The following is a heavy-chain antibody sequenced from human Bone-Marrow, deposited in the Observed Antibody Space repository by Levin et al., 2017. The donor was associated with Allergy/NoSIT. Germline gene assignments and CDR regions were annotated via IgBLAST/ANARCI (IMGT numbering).Heavy chain of an antibody. J-gene: IGHJ4*02. Sequence: LSLTCATSGFTFDYYAVTWVRQAPGKGLQWVATINGGGDSTYYAASVRGRFTISRDNSKKTLYLQMNSLRAEDTAVYYCAKDVEYGDSFRLEYWGQGTLVTVSS. CDR1: GFTFDYYA. D-gene: IGHD4-17*01. V-gene: IGHV3-23*01. CDR3: AKDVEYGDSFRLEY. CDR2: INGGGDST.